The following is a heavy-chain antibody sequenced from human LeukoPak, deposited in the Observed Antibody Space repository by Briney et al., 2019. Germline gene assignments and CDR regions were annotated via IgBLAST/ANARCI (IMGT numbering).Heavy chain of an antibody. CDR1: GYTLTELS. J-gene: IGHJ5*02. D-gene: IGHD2-2*02. Sequence: ASVKVSCKVSGYTLTELSMHWVRQAPGKGLEWMGGFDPEDGETIYAQKFQGRVTMTTDTSTSTAYMELRSLRSDGTALYYCVISFPGYTSSPNWFDPWGQGTLVTVSS. CDR2: FDPEDGET. V-gene: IGHV1-24*01. CDR3: VISFPGYTSSPNWFDP.